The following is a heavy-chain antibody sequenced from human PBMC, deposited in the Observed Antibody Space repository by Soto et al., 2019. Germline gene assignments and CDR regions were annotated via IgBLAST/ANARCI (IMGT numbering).Heavy chain of an antibody. J-gene: IGHJ2*01. D-gene: IGHD6-19*01. CDR3: ARSPSAVPRGWYFDL. CDR1: GFTFSSYD. CDR2: IGTAGDT. V-gene: IGHV3-13*04. Sequence: EVQLVESGGGLVQPGGSLRLSCAASGFTFSSYDMHWVRQATGKGLEWVSAIGTAGDTYYPGSVKGRFTISRENAKNSLYLQMNSLRAGDTAEYYCARSPSAVPRGWYFDLWGRGTLVTVSS.